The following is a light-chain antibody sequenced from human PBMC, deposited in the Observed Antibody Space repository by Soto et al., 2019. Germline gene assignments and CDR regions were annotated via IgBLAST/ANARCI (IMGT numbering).Light chain of an antibody. CDR3: QQRSNWPIT. CDR2: DAS. Sequence: RSTLSASVGDRGTITWRASQNIGTSLAWYQQTPGKAPKLLISDASTLESGVPSRFGGSGSGTDFTLTISSLEPEDFAVYYCQQRSNWPITFGQGTRLEI. J-gene: IGKJ5*01. CDR1: QNIGTS. V-gene: IGKV1-5*01.